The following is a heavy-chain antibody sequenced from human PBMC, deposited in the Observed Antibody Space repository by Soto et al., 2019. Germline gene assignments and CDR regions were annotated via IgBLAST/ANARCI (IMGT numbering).Heavy chain of an antibody. Sequence: GGSLRLSCAASGFTFSSYGMHWVRQAPGKGLEWGTVIAYDGSNKYYADSVKGRFTISRDNSKNTLYLQMNSLRAEDTAVYYCAKDLNVSVTYYDFWSGFFGTENFDPWGQGT. J-gene: IGHJ5*02. CDR2: IAYDGSNK. D-gene: IGHD3-3*01. V-gene: IGHV3-30*18. CDR1: GFTFSSYG. CDR3: AKDLNVSVTYYDFWSGFFGTENFDP.